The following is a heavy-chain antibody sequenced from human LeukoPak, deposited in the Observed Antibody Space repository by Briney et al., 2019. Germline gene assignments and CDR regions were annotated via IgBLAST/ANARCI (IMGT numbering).Heavy chain of an antibody. Sequence: PVGSLRLSCAASGFILINYWIHWVRQAPGKGRVWVSRINKDGTITTYADSVRGRFTISRDNAKNTVYLQMNSLGAEDTAVYYCSRDMHGPRDYWGQGTLVTVSS. V-gene: IGHV3-74*01. CDR2: INKDGTIT. CDR3: SRDMHGPRDY. J-gene: IGHJ4*02. D-gene: IGHD2-2*01. CDR1: GFILINYW.